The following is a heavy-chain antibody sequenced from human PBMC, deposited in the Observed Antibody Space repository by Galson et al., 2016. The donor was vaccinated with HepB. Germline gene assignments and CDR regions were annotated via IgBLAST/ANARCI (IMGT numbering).Heavy chain of an antibody. V-gene: IGHV3-7*03. CDR2: IKRDGSEE. CDR3: ARDKTYYGSGSYGSGSYLDAFDI. J-gene: IGHJ3*02. D-gene: IGHD3-10*01. Sequence: SLRLSCAASGFTFSTYWMTWVRQAPGKGLEWVANIKRDGSEENYVDSVKGRFTISRDNAKNSLHLQMNSLRAEDTAVYYCARDKTYYGSGSYGSGSYLDAFDIWGQGTMVTVSS. CDR1: GFTFSTYW.